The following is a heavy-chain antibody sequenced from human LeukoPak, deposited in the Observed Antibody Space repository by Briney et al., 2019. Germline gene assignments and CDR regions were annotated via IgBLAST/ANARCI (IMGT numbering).Heavy chain of an antibody. CDR2: ISFDGVNT. D-gene: IGHD2-2*01. CDR3: ARGQGYESYYMDV. Sequence: PGGSLRLSYAASGFTFSTYAIHWVRQAPGKGLEWVAVISFDGVNTFYADSVKGRFTISRDNSNNTVYLQMNNLRPEDTAVFYCARGQGYESYYMDVWGKGTTVSVSS. CDR1: GFTFSTYA. V-gene: IGHV3-30*04. J-gene: IGHJ6*03.